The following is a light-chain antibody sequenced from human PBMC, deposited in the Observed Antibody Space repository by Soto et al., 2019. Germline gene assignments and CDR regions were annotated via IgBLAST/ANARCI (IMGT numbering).Light chain of an antibody. CDR2: GAF. Sequence: DIQMTQSPSSLSASVGDRVTITCRTSQSISNYLNWYQQQPGKATKLLIYGAFSLQSGVPSRFSGSGSGTDFTLTISRLEPEDFAVYYCQQYDDSPLTFGGGTKV. CDR1: QSISNY. J-gene: IGKJ4*02. CDR3: QQYDDSPLT. V-gene: IGKV1-39*01.